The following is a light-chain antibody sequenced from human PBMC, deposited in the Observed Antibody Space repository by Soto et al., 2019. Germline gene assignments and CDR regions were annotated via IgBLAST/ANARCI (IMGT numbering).Light chain of an antibody. CDR1: SSDFGGYNY. CDR3: SSYAGSNILYV. CDR2: GVN. V-gene: IGLV2-8*01. J-gene: IGLJ1*01. Sequence: QSALTQHPSASGSPGQSVTISCTGTSSDFGGYNYVSWYQQHPGKAPQLVIYGVNKRASGVPDRFSGSKSGNTASLTVSGLQAEDEADYYCSSYAGSNILYVFGTGTKVTVL.